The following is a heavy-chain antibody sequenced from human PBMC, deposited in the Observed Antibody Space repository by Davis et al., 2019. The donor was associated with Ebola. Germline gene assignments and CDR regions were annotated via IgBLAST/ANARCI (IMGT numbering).Heavy chain of an antibody. J-gene: IGHJ6*02. Sequence: PGGSLRLSCAASGFTFSSYWMSWVRQAPGKGLEWVANIKQDGSEKYYVDSVKGRFTISRDNAKNSLYLQMNSLRAEDTAVYYCAGTPYYDFWSGHYWYYGMDVWGQGTTVTVSS. V-gene: IGHV3-7*03. D-gene: IGHD3-3*01. CDR2: IKQDGSEK. CDR3: AGTPYYDFWSGHYWYYGMDV. CDR1: GFTFSSYW.